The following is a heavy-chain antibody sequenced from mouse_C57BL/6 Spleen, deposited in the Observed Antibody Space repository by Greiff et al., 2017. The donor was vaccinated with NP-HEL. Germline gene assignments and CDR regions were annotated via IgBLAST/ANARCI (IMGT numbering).Heavy chain of an antibody. D-gene: IGHD1-1*01. CDR2: INPNNGGT. CDR3: ARTYGSSYQAWFAY. J-gene: IGHJ3*01. Sequence: DVQLQESGPELVKPGASVKMSCKASGYTFTDYNMHWVKQSHGKSLEWIGYINPNNGGTSYNQKFKGKATLTVNKSSSTAYMELRSLTSEDSAVYYCARTYGSSYQAWFAYWGQGTLVTVSA. CDR1: GYTFTDYN. V-gene: IGHV1-22*01.